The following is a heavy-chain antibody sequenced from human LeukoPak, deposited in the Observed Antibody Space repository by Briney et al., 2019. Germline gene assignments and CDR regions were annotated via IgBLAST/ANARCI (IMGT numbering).Heavy chain of an antibody. J-gene: IGHJ4*02. CDR2: ISADNGNT. D-gene: IGHD3-10*01. CDR1: GYTFTIYG. Sequence: ASVTVSFTSTGYTFTIYGISWVRQPPGQGPEWMGWISADNGNTKYAQKLQGRVTMTTDTSTSTAYMELRSLRSDDPAVYYCAREVERYGSGGYYFDYWGQGPLVTVSS. V-gene: IGHV1-18*01. CDR3: AREVERYGSGGYYFDY.